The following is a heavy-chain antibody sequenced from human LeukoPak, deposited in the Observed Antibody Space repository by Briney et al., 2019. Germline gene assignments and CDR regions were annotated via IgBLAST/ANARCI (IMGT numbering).Heavy chain of an antibody. V-gene: IGHV3-30-3*01. J-gene: IGHJ4*02. CDR3: AKDSSRQFYDFWSGANLGYFDY. D-gene: IGHD3-3*01. CDR2: ISYDGTND. CDR1: GFTFSNYA. Sequence: PGGSLRLSCAASGFTFSNYALHWVRQAPGRGLEWVALISYDGTNDYYADSVKGRFTISRDNSKNTLYLQMNSLKSEDTAVYYCAKDSSRQFYDFWSGANLGYFDYWGQGTLVTVSS.